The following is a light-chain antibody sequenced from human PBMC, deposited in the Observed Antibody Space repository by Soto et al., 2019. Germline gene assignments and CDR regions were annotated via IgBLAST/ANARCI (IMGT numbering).Light chain of an antibody. CDR2: DAS. CDR1: ESIGNY. CDR3: QWRSDWTPRLT. Sequence: EVVLTQSPATLSLSPGERATLSRRASESIGNYLAWYQQKLGQAPKLLIYDASHRAIGIPGRFSGDGSGTDFPLTISSLEPEDFAVYYGQWRSDWTPRLTFGGGTKVEIK. J-gene: IGKJ4*01. V-gene: IGKV3-11*01.